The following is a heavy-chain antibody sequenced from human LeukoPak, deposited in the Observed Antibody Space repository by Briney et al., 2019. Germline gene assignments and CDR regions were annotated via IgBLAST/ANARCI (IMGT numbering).Heavy chain of an antibody. V-gene: IGHV4-39*01. D-gene: IGHD6-19*01. Sequence: SETLSLTCTVSGGSIRSYYWSWIRQPPGKGLEWIGSIYYSGSTYYNPSLKSRVTISVDTSKNQFSLKLSSVTAADTAVYYCARLPIMSSGSDAFDIWGQGTMVTVSS. CDR2: IYYSGST. J-gene: IGHJ3*02. CDR1: GGSIRSYY. CDR3: ARLPIMSSGSDAFDI.